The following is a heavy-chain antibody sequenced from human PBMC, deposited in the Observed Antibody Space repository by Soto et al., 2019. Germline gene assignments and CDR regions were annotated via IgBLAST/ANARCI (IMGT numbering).Heavy chain of an antibody. J-gene: IGHJ3*01. CDR3: GGRGGGGGGGRGGGGGGSGDGGRGGGGGRVRV. CDR2: IFSNDEK. V-gene: IGHV2-26*01. CDR1: GFSLSNARMG. D-gene: IGHD3-16*01. Sequence: QVTLKESGPVLVKPTETLTLTCTVSGFSLSNARMGVSWIRQPPGKALEWLAHIFSNDEKSYSTSLKSRLTISKDTSKSQVVLTMTNMDPVDTATYYGGGRGGGGGGGRGGGGGGSGDGGRGGGGGRVRVW.